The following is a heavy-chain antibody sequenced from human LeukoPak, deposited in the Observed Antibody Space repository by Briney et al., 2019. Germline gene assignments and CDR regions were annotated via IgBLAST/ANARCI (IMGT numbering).Heavy chain of an antibody. V-gene: IGHV3-7*03. CDR3: ARSDYSNYVFDY. J-gene: IGHJ4*02. D-gene: IGHD4-11*01. CDR1: EFTFSSYW. CDR2: IKQDGSEK. Sequence: GGSLRLSCAASEFTFSSYWMSWVRQAPGKGLEWVANIKQDGSEKYYVDSVKGRFTISRDNAKNSLYLQMNNLRAEDTAFYYCARSDYSNYVFDYWGRGTLVT.